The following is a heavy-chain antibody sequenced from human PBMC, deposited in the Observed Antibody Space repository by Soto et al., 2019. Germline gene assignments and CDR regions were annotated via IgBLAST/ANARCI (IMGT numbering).Heavy chain of an antibody. CDR1: GGSSSSYY. CDR3: PRDSIYDSSGSHYDT. V-gene: IGHV4-4*07. Sequence: SETLSLTCTVSGGSSSSYYWSWIRQPAGKGLEWIGRIYTSGSTNYNPSLKSRVTMSVDTSKNQFSLKLGSVTALDTAVYYCPRDSIYDSSGSHYDTWGQGTLVTVSS. CDR2: IYTSGST. J-gene: IGHJ5*02. D-gene: IGHD3-22*01.